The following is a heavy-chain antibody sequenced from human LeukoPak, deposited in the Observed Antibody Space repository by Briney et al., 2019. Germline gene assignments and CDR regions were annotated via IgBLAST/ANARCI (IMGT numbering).Heavy chain of an antibody. D-gene: IGHD5-12*01. CDR2: ISYEGTIK. CDR1: GFTFSTYG. V-gene: IGHV3-30*03. CDR3: ARDLRYDEGY. J-gene: IGHJ4*02. Sequence: GRSLRLSCAASGFTFSTYGMHWVRQAPGKGLEWVTFISYEGTIKRYADSVKGRFTISRDNSKNTLYLQMNSLRAEDTAVYYCARDLRYDEGYWGQGTLVTVSS.